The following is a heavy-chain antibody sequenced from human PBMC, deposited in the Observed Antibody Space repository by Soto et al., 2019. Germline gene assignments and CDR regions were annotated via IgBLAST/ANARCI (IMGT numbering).Heavy chain of an antibody. Sequence: GAPVKVSCKASGYTFTSYGISWVRQAPGQGLEWMGWISAYNGNTNYVQKFQGRVTMTTDTTTSTAYMELRSLRSDDTAVYYCASTSSDYDLDYWGQGTLVTVSS. CDR2: ISAYNGNT. J-gene: IGHJ4*02. V-gene: IGHV1-18*01. CDR3: ASTSSDYDLDY. D-gene: IGHD3-22*01. CDR1: GYTFTSYG.